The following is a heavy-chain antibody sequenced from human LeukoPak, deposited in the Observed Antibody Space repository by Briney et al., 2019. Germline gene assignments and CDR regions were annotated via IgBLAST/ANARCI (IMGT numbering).Heavy chain of an antibody. CDR1: GFTFSSYS. Sequence: GGSLRLSCAASGFTFSSYSMNWVRQAPGKGLEWISSISSSGASIYYAGSVRGRFTISRDNAKNSLYLQMNSLRAEDTAVYYCARMYSNDYFFDYWGQGTLVTVSS. CDR3: ARMYSNDYFFDY. V-gene: IGHV3-48*04. D-gene: IGHD6-13*01. CDR2: ISSSGASI. J-gene: IGHJ4*02.